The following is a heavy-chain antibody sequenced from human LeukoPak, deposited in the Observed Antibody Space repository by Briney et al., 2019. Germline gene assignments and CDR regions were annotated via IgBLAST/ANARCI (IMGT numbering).Heavy chain of an antibody. CDR1: GFIFRSFG. D-gene: IGHD5-18*01. Sequence: GGSLRLSCTASGFIFRSFGMHWVRQAPGKGLEWVAFIRYDGSNKYYADSVKGRFTISRDNSKNALYLQMNSLRAEDTAVYYCAKDGYSYGPLAGWGQGILVNVSS. V-gene: IGHV3-30*02. CDR3: AKDGYSYGPLAG. CDR2: IRYDGSNK. J-gene: IGHJ4*02.